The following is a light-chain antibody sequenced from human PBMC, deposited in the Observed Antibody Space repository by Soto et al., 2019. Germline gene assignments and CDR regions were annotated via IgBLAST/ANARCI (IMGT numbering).Light chain of an antibody. Sequence: QSVLTQPPSASGCPGQSVTISCTGTSSDVGTYKYVSWYQQHPGKAPKLMIYEVTKRPSGVPDRFSGSKSGNTASLTVSGLQAEDEADYYCSSYAGSNNFVFGTGTKVTVL. CDR3: SSYAGSNNFV. J-gene: IGLJ1*01. V-gene: IGLV2-8*01. CDR1: SSDVGTYKY. CDR2: EVT.